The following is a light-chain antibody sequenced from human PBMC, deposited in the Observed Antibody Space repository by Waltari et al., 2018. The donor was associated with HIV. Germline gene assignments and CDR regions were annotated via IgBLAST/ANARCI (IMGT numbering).Light chain of an antibody. CDR1: TSDVGAYNY. V-gene: IGLV2-14*03. CDR2: DVS. CDR3: SSYTSSSSVV. J-gene: IGLJ2*01. Sequence: QSALTQPASVSGSPGQSITISCTGTTSDVGAYNYVSWYQQPPGKAPKLMIYDVSIRPSGVSNRFSGSKSGNPASLTISGLQAEDEAEYYCSSYTSSSSVVFGGGTKLTVL.